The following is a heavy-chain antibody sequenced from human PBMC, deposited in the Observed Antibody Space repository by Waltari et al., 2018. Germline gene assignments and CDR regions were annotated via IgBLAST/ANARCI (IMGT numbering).Heavy chain of an antibody. J-gene: IGHJ4*02. D-gene: IGHD6-13*01. CDR3: ARAYIAAAEGVLGFDY. Sequence: QVQLQESGPGLVKPSETLSLTCAVSGYSISSGYYWGWIRQPPGKGLVWIGSIYHSGSTYYNPSVKGRVTKSVDTSKNQFSLKLSSVTAADTAVYYCARAYIAAAEGVLGFDYWGQGTLVTVSS. V-gene: IGHV4-38-2*01. CDR1: GYSISSGYY. CDR2: IYHSGST.